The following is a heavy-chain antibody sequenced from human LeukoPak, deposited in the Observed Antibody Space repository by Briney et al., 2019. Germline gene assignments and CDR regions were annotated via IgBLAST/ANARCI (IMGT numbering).Heavy chain of an antibody. Sequence: SETLSLTCAVYGGSFSGYYWSWVRQPPGKGLGWIGEIDHSESTNYNPSLKSRVTISVDTSKNQFSLKLSSVTAADTAVYYCASAGRSGCFDYWGQGTLVTVSS. CDR2: IDHSEST. D-gene: IGHD3-3*01. CDR3: ASAGRSGCFDY. J-gene: IGHJ4*02. V-gene: IGHV4-34*01. CDR1: GGSFSGYY.